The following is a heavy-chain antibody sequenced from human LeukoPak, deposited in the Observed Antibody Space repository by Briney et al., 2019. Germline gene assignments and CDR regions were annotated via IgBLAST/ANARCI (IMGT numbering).Heavy chain of an antibody. CDR3: ARDGSSLTIFGVVGYFDY. Sequence: PGGSLRLSCAASGFTFSSYEMNWVRQAPGKGLEWVAVISYDGSNKYYADSVKGRFTISRDNSKNTLYLQMNSLRAEDTAVYYCARDGSSLTIFGVVGYFDYWGQGTLVTVSS. J-gene: IGHJ4*02. CDR2: ISYDGSNK. D-gene: IGHD3-3*01. CDR1: GFTFSSYE. V-gene: IGHV3-30*04.